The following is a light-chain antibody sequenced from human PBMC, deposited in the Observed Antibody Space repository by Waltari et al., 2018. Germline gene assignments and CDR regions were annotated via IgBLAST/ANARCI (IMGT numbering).Light chain of an antibody. J-gene: IGLJ3*02. V-gene: IGLV1-40*01. Sequence: QSVLTQPPSVSGAPGQRVTISCTGSGSNLGAGYDVHWYQQLPRAAPKLLIYGSTSRPLGVPARFFGSTSGTSASLAIIGLQAEDEAEYYCQSYDTSLSVVFGGGTKLTVL. CDR2: GST. CDR1: GSNLGAGYD. CDR3: QSYDTSLSVV.